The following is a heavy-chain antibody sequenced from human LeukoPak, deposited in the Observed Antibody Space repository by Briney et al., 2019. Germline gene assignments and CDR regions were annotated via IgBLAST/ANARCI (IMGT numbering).Heavy chain of an antibody. CDR1: GFTVSTNY. D-gene: IGHD3-22*01. Sequence: GGSLRLSCAASGFTVSTNYMSWVRQAPGKGLEWVSVIYRGGSTYYADSVKGRFTISRDNSKNTLFLQMNSLRAEDTAVYYCARAYYYDSRSAFHIWGQGTMSASLQ. CDR2: IYRGGST. CDR3: ARAYYYDSRSAFHI. V-gene: IGHV3-66*02. J-gene: IGHJ3*02.